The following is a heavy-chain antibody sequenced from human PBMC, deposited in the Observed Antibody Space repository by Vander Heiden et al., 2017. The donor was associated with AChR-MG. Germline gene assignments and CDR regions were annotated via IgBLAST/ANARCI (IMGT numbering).Heavy chain of an antibody. CDR3: ARGSLEWELPRYYGMEV. Sequence: QVQLVQSGAEVKKPGVSVKVSCKASGYTFTGYYMHWVRQAPGQGLEWMGWINPNSGGTNYAQKFQGWVTMTRDTSISTAYMELSRLRSDDTAVYYCARGSLEWELPRYYGMEVWGQGTTVTVSS. D-gene: IGHD1-26*01. CDR2: INPNSGGT. J-gene: IGHJ6*02. CDR1: GYTFTGYY. V-gene: IGHV1-2*04.